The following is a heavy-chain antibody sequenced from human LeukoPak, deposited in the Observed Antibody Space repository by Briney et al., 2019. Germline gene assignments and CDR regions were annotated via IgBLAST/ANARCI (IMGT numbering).Heavy chain of an antibody. D-gene: IGHD3-22*01. V-gene: IGHV3-15*01. Sequence: PGGSLRLSCVASGFTFSNAWMNWVRQAPGKGLEWVGRLKSKTDGGATDYAAPVKGRITISRDDSKNRLYLQMNSLKAEDTAVYYCTTANYYDGSVLEYWGQGTLVTVSS. CDR3: TTANYYDGSVLEY. CDR1: GFTFSNAW. J-gene: IGHJ4*02. CDR2: LKSKTDGGAT.